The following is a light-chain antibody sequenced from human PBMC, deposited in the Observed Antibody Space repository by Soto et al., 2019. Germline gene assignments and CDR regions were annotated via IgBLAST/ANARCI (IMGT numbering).Light chain of an antibody. Sequence: DIQMTQSPASRSASIGDRGTISCRASHDISSSLNWYQHKSGQAPKLLIYAASGLHSGVPSRFSGSGSGTDFTLTISSLQPEDFATYYCQQSYVTPWTFGQGTKVDI. CDR2: AAS. J-gene: IGKJ1*01. CDR3: QQSYVTPWT. V-gene: IGKV1-39*01. CDR1: HDISSS.